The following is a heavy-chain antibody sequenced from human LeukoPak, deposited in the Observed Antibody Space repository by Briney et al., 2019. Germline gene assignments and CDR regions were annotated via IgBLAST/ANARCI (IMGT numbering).Heavy chain of an antibody. J-gene: IGHJ4*02. Sequence: SETLSLTCAVYGGSFSGYYWSWIRQPPGKGREWIGEINHSGSTNYNPSLKSRVTISVDTSKNQFSLKLSSVTAADTAVYYCARRGYSYGLFGYWGQGTLVTVSS. D-gene: IGHD5-18*01. CDR3: ARRGYSYGLFGY. CDR2: INHSGST. CDR1: GGSFSGYY. V-gene: IGHV4-34*01.